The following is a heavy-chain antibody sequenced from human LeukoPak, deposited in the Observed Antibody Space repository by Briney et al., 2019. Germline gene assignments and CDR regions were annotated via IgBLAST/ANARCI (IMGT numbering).Heavy chain of an antibody. CDR2: ISWNSGRI. CDR1: GFAFDDYG. D-gene: IGHD6-13*01. CDR3: AKEYSSSWPVGIDY. Sequence: GRSLRLSCAASGFAFDDYGMHWVRQAPGKGLEWVSGISWNSGRIGYADSVKGRFTISRDNSKNTLYLQMNSLRAEDTAEYYCAKEYSSSWPVGIDYWGQGTLVTVSS. J-gene: IGHJ4*02. V-gene: IGHV3-9*01.